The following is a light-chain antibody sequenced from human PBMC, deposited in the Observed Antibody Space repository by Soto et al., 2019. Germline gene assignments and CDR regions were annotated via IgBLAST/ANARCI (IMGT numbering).Light chain of an antibody. CDR2: NVS. CDR1: SSDVGSYNY. Sequence: QSVLTQPASVSGSPGQSITISCTGTSSDVGSYNYVSWYQQHPGKAPKLIIYNVSNRPSGVSDRFSGSKSGNTASLTISGLQADDEEDYYCSSYTGSSTLVFGTGTKVTVL. V-gene: IGLV2-14*03. J-gene: IGLJ1*01. CDR3: SSYTGSSTLV.